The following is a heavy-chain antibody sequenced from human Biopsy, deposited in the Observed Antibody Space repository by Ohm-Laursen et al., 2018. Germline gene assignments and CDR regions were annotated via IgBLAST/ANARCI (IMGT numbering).Heavy chain of an antibody. Sequence: SLRLSCAASGFTLNVYSIVWVRQAPGKGLEWVSSITSRTSSTYYADSVKGRVTISRDNANNSVSLQMNNLRVDVTAVYYCARWYGDLFYYYNGMDVWGQGTTVTVSS. D-gene: IGHD3-10*01. J-gene: IGHJ6*02. CDR3: ARWYGDLFYYYNGMDV. CDR2: ITSRTSST. CDR1: GFTLNVYS. V-gene: IGHV3-21*01.